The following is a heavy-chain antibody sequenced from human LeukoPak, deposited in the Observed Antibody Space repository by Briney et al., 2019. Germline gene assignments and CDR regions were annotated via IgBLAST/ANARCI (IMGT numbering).Heavy chain of an antibody. D-gene: IGHD6-19*01. Sequence: AGTLCLSCAVSGGSINSHYWGWIRQPPGKGLQWIGDIYSTGKNNYNPSLKSRVTISLDTSKSHLSLNLTSVLAADTAIYYCVRRDTGWNYFDYWGQGIKVTVSS. V-gene: IGHV4-4*08. CDR2: IYSTGKN. CDR3: VRRDTGWNYFDY. J-gene: IGHJ4*02. CDR1: GGSINSHY.